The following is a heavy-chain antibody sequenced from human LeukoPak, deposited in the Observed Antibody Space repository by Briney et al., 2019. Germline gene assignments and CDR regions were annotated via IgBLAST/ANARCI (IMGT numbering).Heavy chain of an antibody. V-gene: IGHV3-21*01. CDR3: ARGRGYCSSTSCQNWFDP. D-gene: IGHD2-2*01. CDR2: ISSSSSYI. Sequence: GGSLRLSCAASGFTFSTYSMNWVRQAPGKGLEWVSSISSSSSYINYADSVKGRFTISRDNAKNSLYLQMNSLRAEDTAVYYCARGRGYCSSTSCQNWFDPWGQGTLVTVSS. CDR1: GFTFSTYS. J-gene: IGHJ5*02.